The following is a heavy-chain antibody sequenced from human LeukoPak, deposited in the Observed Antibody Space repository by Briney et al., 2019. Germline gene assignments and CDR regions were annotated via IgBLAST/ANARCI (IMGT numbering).Heavy chain of an antibody. Sequence: GGSLRLSCAASGFTFSSYEMNWVRQAPGKGLEWVSGIGGSGGSTFYADSVKGRFTISRDNSKNTLSLQMNSLRAEDTAVYFCARELFFDYWGQGTLVTASS. V-gene: IGHV3-23*01. CDR3: ARELFFDY. CDR2: IGGSGGST. CDR1: GFTFSSYE. J-gene: IGHJ4*02.